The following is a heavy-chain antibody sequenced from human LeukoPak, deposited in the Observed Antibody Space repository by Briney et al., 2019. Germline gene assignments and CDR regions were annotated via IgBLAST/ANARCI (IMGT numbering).Heavy chain of an antibody. CDR2: INHSGST. Sequence: PSETLSLTCAVYGGSFSGYYWSWIRQPPGKGLEWIGEINHSGSTNYNPSLKSRVTISVDTSKNQFSLKLSSVTAADTAVYYCAMITSRATGPVDYWGQGTLVTVSS. J-gene: IGHJ4*02. D-gene: IGHD5-12*01. CDR1: GGSFSGYY. CDR3: AMITSRATGPVDY. V-gene: IGHV4-34*01.